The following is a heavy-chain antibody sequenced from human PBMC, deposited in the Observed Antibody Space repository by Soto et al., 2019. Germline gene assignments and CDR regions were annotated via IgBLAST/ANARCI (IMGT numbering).Heavy chain of an antibody. J-gene: IGHJ4*02. CDR1: GFSLSTRGVS. CDR2: IYWDDDK. V-gene: IGHV2-5*02. D-gene: IGHD3-10*01. CDR3: AHRLGEFGSRLAFDY. Sequence: QITLKESGPTLVKPTQTLTLTCTFSGFSLSTRGVSVGWIRQPPGKALEWLELIYWDDDKRYSPSLQSRLTITKDTSKNQVVLTMTNMDPVDTSTYYCAHRLGEFGSRLAFDYWGQGTLVTVSS.